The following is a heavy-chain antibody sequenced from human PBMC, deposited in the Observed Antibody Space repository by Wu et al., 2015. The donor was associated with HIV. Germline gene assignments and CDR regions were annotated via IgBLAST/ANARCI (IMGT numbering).Heavy chain of an antibody. CDR3: ARAGIQLWKRHYYYYMDV. CDR1: GYTFTSYD. D-gene: IGHD5-18*01. V-gene: IGHV1-8*01. Sequence: QVQLVQSGAEVKKPGASVKVSCKASGYTFTSYDINWVRQATGQGLDWMGWMNPNSGNTGYAQNFQGRVTMTRNTSISTAYMELSSVRSEDTAVYYCARAGIQLWKRHYYYYMDVVGTKGPRSTVSS. CDR2: MNPNSGNT. J-gene: IGHJ6*03.